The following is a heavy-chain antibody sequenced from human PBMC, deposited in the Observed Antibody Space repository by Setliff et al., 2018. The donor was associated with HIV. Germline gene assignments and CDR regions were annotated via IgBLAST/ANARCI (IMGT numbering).Heavy chain of an antibody. V-gene: IGHV4-34*01. Sequence: SETLSLTCAVYSKSFSNSYWTWIRQPPGQGLEWIGEVNHIGGTNYNPSLKSRVSMSVDTSKSQFSLNLTPVTAADTAVYYCARGRDDAWELSDRWGQGTLVTVSS. D-gene: IGHD1-26*01. CDR2: VNHIGGT. CDR1: SKSFSNSY. CDR3: ARGRDDAWELSDR. J-gene: IGHJ4*02.